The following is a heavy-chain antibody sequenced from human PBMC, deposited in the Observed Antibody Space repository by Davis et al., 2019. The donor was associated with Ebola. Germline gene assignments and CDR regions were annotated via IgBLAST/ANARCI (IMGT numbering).Heavy chain of an antibody. CDR3: AKKYSSGLFPLDY. V-gene: IGHV3-23*05. J-gene: IGHJ4*02. CDR2: SETSDTNFNA. D-gene: IGHD6-19*01. CDR1: GLISSNYV. Sequence: GESLKISCEISGLISSNYVMYWVRQASGKGLEWISASETSDTNFNANYADSVKGRFTISRDNSKNTLFLQMNSLRADDTAVYYCAKKYSSGLFPLDYWGQGTLVTVSS.